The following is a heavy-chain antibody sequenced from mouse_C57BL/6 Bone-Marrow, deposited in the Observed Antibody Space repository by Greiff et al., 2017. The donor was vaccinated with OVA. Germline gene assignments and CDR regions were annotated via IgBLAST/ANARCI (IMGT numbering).Heavy chain of an antibody. D-gene: IGHD1-1*01. V-gene: IGHV7-1*01. J-gene: IGHJ1*03. CDR2: SRNKANDYTT. CDR3: ARDAVAYYGSGLDV. Sequence: EVKLVESGGGLVQSGRSLRLSCATSGFTFSDFYMEWVRQAPGKGLEWIAASRNKANDYTTEYSASVKGRFIVSRDTSQSILYLQMNALRAEDTSNYYCARDAVAYYGSGLDVWGTGTTVTVSS. CDR1: GFTFSDFY.